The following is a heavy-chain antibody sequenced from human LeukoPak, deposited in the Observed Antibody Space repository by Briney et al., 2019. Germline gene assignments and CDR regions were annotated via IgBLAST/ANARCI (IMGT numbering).Heavy chain of an antibody. CDR2: ISGDGVST. V-gene: IGHV3-43*02. CDR3: ARESGKFDY. J-gene: IGHJ4*02. CDR1: GFTFSSYA. Sequence: GGSLRLSCEVSGFTFSSYAMSWVRQAPGKGLEWVSLISGDGVSTFFTDSVKGRFSISRDNSKNSLSLEMSSLRTEDTAMYYCARESGKFDYWGQGTLVAVSS.